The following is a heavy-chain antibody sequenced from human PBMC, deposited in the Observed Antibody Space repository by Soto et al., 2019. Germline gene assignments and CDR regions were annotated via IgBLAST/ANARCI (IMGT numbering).Heavy chain of an antibody. Sequence: TLSLTCAVSGDSINNSHWWSWVRQTPGKGLEWIGETYHSGTTNYNPSLKTRVTISIDKSKNQFSLKLNSVTAADTAVYYCARAKGLSVVATIENWFVPWGQGTLVTVSS. CDR2: TYHSGTT. V-gene: IGHV4-4*02. J-gene: IGHJ5*02. CDR3: ARAKGLSVVATIENWFVP. CDR1: GDSINNSHW. D-gene: IGHD5-12*01.